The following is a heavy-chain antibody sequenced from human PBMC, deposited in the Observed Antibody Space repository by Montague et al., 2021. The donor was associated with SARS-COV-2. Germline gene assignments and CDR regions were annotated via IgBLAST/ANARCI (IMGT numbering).Heavy chain of an antibody. Sequence: SETLSLTCTVSGGSISSYYWSWIRQPAGKGLEWIGRIYSSGSTNYNPSLKSRVTMSVYTSRNQFTLKLNSVPAADTALYYCARDSPRSYYYGWGTYTWGGYAMDVWGQGTTVTVSS. J-gene: IGHJ6*02. CDR2: IYSSGST. V-gene: IGHV4-4*07. CDR1: GGSISSYY. CDR3: ARDSPRSYYYGWGTYTWGGYAMDV. D-gene: IGHD3-10*01.